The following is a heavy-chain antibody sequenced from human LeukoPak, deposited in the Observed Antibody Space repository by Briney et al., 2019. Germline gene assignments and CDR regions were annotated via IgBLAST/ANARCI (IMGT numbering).Heavy chain of an antibody. CDR1: GFTFSSYW. J-gene: IGHJ4*02. D-gene: IGHD1-14*01. V-gene: IGHV3-74*01. CDR3: ARSNQADDY. CDR2: INPGGSST. Sequence: GGSLRLSCAASGFTFSSYWMHWVRQVPGKGLVWVSRINPGGSSTAYADSVKGRFTISRDNAKNTLYLQMDSLRAEDTAVYYCARSNQADDYWGQGTLVTVSS.